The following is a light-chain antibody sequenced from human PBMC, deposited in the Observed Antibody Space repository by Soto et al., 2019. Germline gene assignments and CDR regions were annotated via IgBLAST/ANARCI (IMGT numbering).Light chain of an antibody. Sequence: QSALTQPASVSGSPGQSITISCTGTSSDIGAYNYVSWYQQHPGKAPKLMIHEVSYRPSGVSNRFSGSKSGNTASLTISGLQDEDEADYYCTSYTTISTPLFGGGTKLTVL. CDR1: SSDIGAYNY. J-gene: IGLJ2*01. CDR2: EVS. V-gene: IGLV2-14*01. CDR3: TSYTTISTPL.